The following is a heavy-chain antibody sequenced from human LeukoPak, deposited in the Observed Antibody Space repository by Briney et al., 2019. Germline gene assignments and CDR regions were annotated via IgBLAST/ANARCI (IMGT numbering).Heavy chain of an antibody. CDR1: GGTFSSYT. CDR3: ARDRDGDYVYYYYGMDV. D-gene: IGHD4-17*01. Sequence: SVKVSCKASGGTFSSYTVSWVRQAPGQGLEWMGRIIPILGIANYAQKFQGRVTITADKSTSTAYMELSSLRSEDTAVYYCARDRDGDYVYYYYGMDVWGQGTTVTVSS. CDR2: IIPILGIA. V-gene: IGHV1-69*04. J-gene: IGHJ6*02.